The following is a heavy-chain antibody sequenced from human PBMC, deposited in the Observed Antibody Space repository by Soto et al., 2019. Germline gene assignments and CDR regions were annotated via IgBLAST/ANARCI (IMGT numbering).Heavy chain of an antibody. D-gene: IGHD2-21*01. V-gene: IGHV1-24*01. CDR1: RCTVTGLR. Sequence: PERESGVESRCTVTGLRMHFKQQAPGKGLEWMGGFDPEDGETIYAQKFQGRVTMTEDTSTDTASMELSSVRAEDTAVYYCARRSLYGGNFLYFDYWGQGTLVTVSS. J-gene: IGHJ4*02. CDR3: ARRSLYGGNFLYFDY. CDR2: FDPEDGET.